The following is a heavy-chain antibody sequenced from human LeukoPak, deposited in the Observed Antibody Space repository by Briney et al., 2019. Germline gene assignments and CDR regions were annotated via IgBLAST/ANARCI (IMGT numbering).Heavy chain of an antibody. J-gene: IGHJ6*03. CDR2: IYYSGST. CDR3: ARNGYSSSWYYYYYYYMDV. Sequence: NPSETLSLTCTVSGGSISSSSYYWGWIRQPPGKGLEWIGSIYYSGSTYYNPSLKSRVTISVDTSKNQFSLKLSSVTAADTAVYYCARNGYSSSWYYYYYYYMDVWGKGTTVTVSS. CDR1: GGSISSSSYY. V-gene: IGHV4-39*01. D-gene: IGHD6-13*01.